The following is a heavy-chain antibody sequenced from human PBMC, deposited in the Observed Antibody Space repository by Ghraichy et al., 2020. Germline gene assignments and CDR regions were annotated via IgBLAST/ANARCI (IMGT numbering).Heavy chain of an antibody. Sequence: GGSLRLSCAASGFTFSSYAMSWVRQAPGKGLEWVSAISGSGGSTYYADSVKGRFTISRDNSKNTLYLQMNSLRAEDTAVYYCAKDSDIQLWLTWELFFDYWGQGTLVTVSS. CDR3: AKDSDIQLWLTWELFFDY. CDR2: ISGSGGST. CDR1: GFTFSSYA. D-gene: IGHD5-18*01. J-gene: IGHJ4*02. V-gene: IGHV3-23*01.